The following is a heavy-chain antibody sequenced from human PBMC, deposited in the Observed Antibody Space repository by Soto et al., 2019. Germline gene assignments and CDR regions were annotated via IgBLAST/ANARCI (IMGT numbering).Heavy chain of an antibody. V-gene: IGHV3-30-3*01. J-gene: IGHJ3*02. CDR3: AIPAIIGHSAFDI. CDR2: ISSDGTKK. D-gene: IGHD5-18*01. Sequence: QVQLVESGGGVVQPGRSLRLSCAASGFTFRSYAMHWVRQAPGKGLEWVAVISSDGTKKYYANSGKGRFTVSRDNSKNTLYLQMNSLRTEDAAVYYCAIPAIIGHSAFDIWGQGTMVTVSS. CDR1: GFTFRSYA.